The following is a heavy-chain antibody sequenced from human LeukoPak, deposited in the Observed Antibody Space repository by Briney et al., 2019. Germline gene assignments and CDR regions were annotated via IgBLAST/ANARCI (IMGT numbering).Heavy chain of an antibody. CDR1: GYTFTAYY. D-gene: IGHD1-26*01. V-gene: IGHV1-2*02. Sequence: ASVKVSCKASGYTFTAYYMHWVRQAPGHGLEWMGWINPNSGATNYAQKFQGRVTVTRDTSIGTAYMELSRLRSDDTAVYYCARDPRNYIDYWGQGTLVTVPS. CDR2: INPNSGAT. J-gene: IGHJ4*02. CDR3: ARDPRNYIDY.